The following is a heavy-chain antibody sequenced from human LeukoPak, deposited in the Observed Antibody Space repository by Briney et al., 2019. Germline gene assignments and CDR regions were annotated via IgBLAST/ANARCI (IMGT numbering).Heavy chain of an antibody. D-gene: IGHD6-6*01. Sequence: ASVKVSCKVSGYTLTELSMHWVRQAPGKGLEWMGGFDPEDGETIYAQKFQGRVTMTEDTSTDTAYMEPSRLRSDDTAVYYCARDDIAARRMGYWGQGTLVTVSS. CDR3: ARDDIAARRMGY. J-gene: IGHJ4*02. CDR1: GYTLTELS. CDR2: FDPEDGET. V-gene: IGHV1-24*01.